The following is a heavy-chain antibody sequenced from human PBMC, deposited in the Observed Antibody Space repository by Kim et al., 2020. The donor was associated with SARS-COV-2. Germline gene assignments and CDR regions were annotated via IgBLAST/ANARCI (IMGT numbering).Heavy chain of an antibody. Sequence: RSRVTMSVDTSKNQFSLNLSPVTAADTAVYYCARHGGISMVRGVIWAFDIWGQGTMVTVSS. J-gene: IGHJ3*02. D-gene: IGHD3-10*01. CDR3: ARHGGISMVRGVIWAFDI. V-gene: IGHV4-59*08.